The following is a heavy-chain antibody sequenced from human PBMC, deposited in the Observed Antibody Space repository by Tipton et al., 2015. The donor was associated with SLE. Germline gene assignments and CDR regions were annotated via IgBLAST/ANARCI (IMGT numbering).Heavy chain of an antibody. CDR2: IYYSGST. D-gene: IGHD6-13*01. CDR3: ARRRGIAAAGSLYFDY. CDR1: GGSISSGDYY. Sequence: TLSLTCTVSGGSISSGDYYWSWIRQPPGKGLEWIGFIYYSGSTYYNPSLKSRVTISVDTSKNQFSLKLSSVTAADTAVYYCARRRGIAAAGSLYFDYWGQGTLVTVSS. V-gene: IGHV4-30-4*01. J-gene: IGHJ4*02.